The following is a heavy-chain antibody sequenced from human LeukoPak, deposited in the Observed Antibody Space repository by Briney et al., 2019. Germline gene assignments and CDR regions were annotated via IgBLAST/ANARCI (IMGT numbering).Heavy chain of an antibody. V-gene: IGHV3-33*06. J-gene: IGHJ4*02. CDR1: GFTFNSYG. D-gene: IGHD4-17*01. Sequence: GRSLRLSCAASGFTFNSYGMHWVRQAPGKGLEWVAVIWYDGSNKYYADSVKGRFTISRDNSKNTLYLQMNSLRTEDTAFYYCTKDPDSDYGGYVSSSQDDFWGQGTLVTVSS. CDR3: TKDPDSDYGGYVSSSQDDF. CDR2: IWYDGSNK.